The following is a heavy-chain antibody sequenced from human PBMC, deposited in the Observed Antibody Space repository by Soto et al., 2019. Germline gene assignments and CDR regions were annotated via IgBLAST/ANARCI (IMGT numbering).Heavy chain of an antibody. CDR3: ARDGQYYYDSSGYYYAFDI. J-gene: IGHJ3*02. D-gene: IGHD3-22*01. CDR2: ISSSSSYI. V-gene: IGHV3-21*01. CDR1: GFTFSSYS. Sequence: GGSLRLSCAASGFTFSSYSMNWVRQAPGKGLEWVSSISSSSSYIYYADSVKGRITISRDNAKNSLYLQMNSLRAEDTAVYYCARDGQYYYDSSGYYYAFDIWGQGTMVTVSS.